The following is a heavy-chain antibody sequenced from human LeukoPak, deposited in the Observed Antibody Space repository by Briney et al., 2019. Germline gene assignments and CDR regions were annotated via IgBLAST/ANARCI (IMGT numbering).Heavy chain of an antibody. CDR3: ARAWPRVVFGVVTLNWFDP. D-gene: IGHD3-3*01. J-gene: IGHJ5*02. CDR1: GGTFSSYA. Sequence: VASVKVSCKASGGTFSSYAISWVRQAPGQGLEWMGGIIPIFGTANYAQKFQGRVTITADESTSTAYMELSSLRSEDTAVYYCARAWPRVVFGVVTLNWFDPWGQGTLVTVSS. V-gene: IGHV1-69*13. CDR2: IIPIFGTA.